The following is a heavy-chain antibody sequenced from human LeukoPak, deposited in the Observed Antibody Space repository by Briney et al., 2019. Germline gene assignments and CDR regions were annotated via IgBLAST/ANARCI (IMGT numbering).Heavy chain of an antibody. J-gene: IGHJ5*02. Sequence: ASVKVTCKASGYTFTSYGISWVRQAPGQGLEWMGWISAYNGNTNYAQKLQGRVTMTTDTSTSTAYMELRSLRSDDTAVYYCARDHCTNGVCFKYNWFDPWGQGTLVTVSS. CDR2: ISAYNGNT. D-gene: IGHD2-8*01. CDR1: GYTFTSYG. V-gene: IGHV1-18*01. CDR3: ARDHCTNGVCFKYNWFDP.